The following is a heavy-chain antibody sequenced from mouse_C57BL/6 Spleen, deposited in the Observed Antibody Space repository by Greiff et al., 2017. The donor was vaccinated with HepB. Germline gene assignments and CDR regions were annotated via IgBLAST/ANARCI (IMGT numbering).Heavy chain of an antibody. J-gene: IGHJ4*01. Sequence: EVKLMESGPSLVRPSQTLSLTCTVTGFSINSDCYWIWIRQFPGNKLEYIGYTFYSGITYYNPSLESRTYITRDTSKNQFSLKLSSVTTEDTATYYCARGYYYGSSYHYYYAMDYWGQGTSVTVSS. CDR2: TFYSGIT. D-gene: IGHD1-1*01. CDR1: GFSINSDCY. CDR3: ARGYYYGSSYHYYYAMDY. V-gene: IGHV3-3*01.